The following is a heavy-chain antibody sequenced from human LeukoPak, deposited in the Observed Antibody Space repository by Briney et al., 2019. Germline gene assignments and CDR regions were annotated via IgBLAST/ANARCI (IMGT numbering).Heavy chain of an antibody. V-gene: IGHV4-59*01. J-gene: IGHJ4*02. CDR1: GGSITNYH. D-gene: IGHD1-7*01. CDR2: IYYSGST. Sequence: SETLSLTCTVSGGSITNYHWSWIRQPPGKGLEWIGNIYYSGSTNYNPSLKSRVPISVDTSKNHFSLKLSSVTAADTAMYYCARFEGNFLRWVFDYWGQGALLTVSS. CDR3: ARFEGNFLRWVFDY.